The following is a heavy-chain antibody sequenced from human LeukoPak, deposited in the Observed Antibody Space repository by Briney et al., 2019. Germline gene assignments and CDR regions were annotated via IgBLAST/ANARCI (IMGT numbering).Heavy chain of an antibody. D-gene: IGHD2-2*02. J-gene: IGHJ3*02. CDR3: ARDLMGYCSSTSCYTGDAFDI. V-gene: IGHV3-21*04. Sequence: GGSLRLSCAASGFTFSSYAMSWVRQAPGKGLEWVSSISSSSSYIYYADSVKGRFTISRDNAKNSLYLQMNSLRAEDTAVYYCARDLMGYCSSTSCYTGDAFDIWGQGTMVTVSS. CDR2: ISSSSSYI. CDR1: GFTFSSYA.